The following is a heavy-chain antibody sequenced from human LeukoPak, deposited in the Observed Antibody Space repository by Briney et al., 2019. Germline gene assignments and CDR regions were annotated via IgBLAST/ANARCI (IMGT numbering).Heavy chain of an antibody. CDR3: ARGGIAVAGTTKMKYYYYGMDV. V-gene: IGHV1-8*01. CDR2: MNPNSGNT. Sequence: AASVKVSCKASGYTFTSYDINWVRQATGQGLEWMGWMNPNSGNTGYAQKFQGRVTMTRNTSISTAYMELSSLRSEGTAVYYCARGGIAVAGTTKMKYYYYGMDVWGQGTTITVSS. CDR1: GYTFTSYD. D-gene: IGHD6-13*01. J-gene: IGHJ6*02.